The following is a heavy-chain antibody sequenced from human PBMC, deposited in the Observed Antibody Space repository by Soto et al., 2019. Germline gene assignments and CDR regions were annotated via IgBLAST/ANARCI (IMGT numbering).Heavy chain of an antibody. D-gene: IGHD1-26*01. CDR1: VFPFGANA. Sequence: PGGSLRLSCVVSVFPFGANAMSWVRQAPGKGLEWVSGLSNTGRRTSDADSVKGRFNISRDNSENTVYLQMNSLRVEDTAVYYCATEMGATQGPFDNWGQGTLVTVSS. V-gene: IGHV3-23*01. J-gene: IGHJ4*02. CDR3: ATEMGATQGPFDN. CDR2: LSNTGRRT.